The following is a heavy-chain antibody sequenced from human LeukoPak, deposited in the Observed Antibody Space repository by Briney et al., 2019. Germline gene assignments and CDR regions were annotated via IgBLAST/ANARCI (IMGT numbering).Heavy chain of an antibody. Sequence: SGTPFLPCTVSGGSLSSYYWGWIRQPPGKGLEGVGYIYNSGSTNYNPSLKSRVTISVDTSKNQFSLKLSSVTAADTAVYYCARRVAGGIYGMDVWGQGTTVTVSS. CDR1: GGSLSSYY. CDR2: IYNSGST. CDR3: ARRVAGGIYGMDV. J-gene: IGHJ6*02. V-gene: IGHV4-59*08. D-gene: IGHD6-19*01.